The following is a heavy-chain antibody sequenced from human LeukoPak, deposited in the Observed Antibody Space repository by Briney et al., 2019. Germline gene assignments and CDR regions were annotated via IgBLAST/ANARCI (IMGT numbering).Heavy chain of an antibody. J-gene: IGHJ4*02. Sequence: GSSVKVSCKASGGTFSSYAISWVRQAPGQGLEWMGRIIPILGIANYAQKFQGRVTMTRDTSTSTVYMELSSLRSEDTAVYYCARGIYGGNSGFDYWGQGTLVTVSS. CDR3: ARGIYGGNSGFDY. CDR2: IIPILGIA. D-gene: IGHD4-23*01. V-gene: IGHV1-69*04. CDR1: GGTFSSYA.